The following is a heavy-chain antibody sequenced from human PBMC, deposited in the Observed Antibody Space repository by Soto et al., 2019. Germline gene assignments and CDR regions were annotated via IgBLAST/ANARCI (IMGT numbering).Heavy chain of an antibody. CDR2: IYYSGST. CDR1: GGSIGSSSYY. CDR3: ERHGALYCSSTRCEYFTPFDY. J-gene: IGHJ4*02. V-gene: IGHV4-39*01. Sequence: PSETLSLTCTVSGGSIGSSSYYWGWIRQPPGKGLEWIGSIYYSGSTYYNPSLKSRVTISVDTSKNQFSLKLSSVTAADTAAYYCERHGALYCSSTRCEYFTPFDYWGQGTLVTFSS. D-gene: IGHD2-2*01.